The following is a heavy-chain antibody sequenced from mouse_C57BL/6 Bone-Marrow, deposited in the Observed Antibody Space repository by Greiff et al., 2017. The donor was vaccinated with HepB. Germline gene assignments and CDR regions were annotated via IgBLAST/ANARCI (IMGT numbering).Heavy chain of an antibody. Sequence: EVQRVESGPGLVKPSQSLSLTCSVTGYSITSGYYWNWIRQFPGNKLEWMGYISYDGSNNYNPSLKNRISITRDTSKNQFFLKLNSVTTEDTATYYCASPYYLFAYWGQGTLVTVSA. V-gene: IGHV3-6*01. CDR3: ASPYYLFAY. CDR2: ISYDGSN. J-gene: IGHJ3*01. CDR1: GYSITSGYY. D-gene: IGHD1-1*01.